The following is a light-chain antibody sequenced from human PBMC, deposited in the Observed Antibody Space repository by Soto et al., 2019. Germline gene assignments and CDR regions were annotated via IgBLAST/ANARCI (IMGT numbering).Light chain of an antibody. CDR2: AAS. CDR1: QSISSY. CDR3: KQTDSFPRT. V-gene: IGKV1-39*01. J-gene: IGKJ1*01. Sequence: DIQMTQSPSSLSASVGDRVTLTCRASQSISSYLNWYQHKPGKAPKLLIYAASSLQTGVPSRFSGSRSGTDFALTISSLQRDDFATYYCKQTDSFPRTFGQGTKVDIK.